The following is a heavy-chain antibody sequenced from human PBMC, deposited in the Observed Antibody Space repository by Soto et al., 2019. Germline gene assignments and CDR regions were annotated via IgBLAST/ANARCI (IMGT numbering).Heavy chain of an antibody. V-gene: IGHV3-23*01. D-gene: IGHD1-26*01. Sequence: PGGSPRLSCAASGFTFSSYAMSWVRQAPGKGLEWVSAISGSGGSTYYAGSVKGRFTISRDNSKNTLYLQMNSLRAEDTAVYYCAKRVGANVARDYWGQGTMVTVSS. J-gene: IGHJ4*02. CDR3: AKRVGANVARDY. CDR2: ISGSGGST. CDR1: GFTFSSYA.